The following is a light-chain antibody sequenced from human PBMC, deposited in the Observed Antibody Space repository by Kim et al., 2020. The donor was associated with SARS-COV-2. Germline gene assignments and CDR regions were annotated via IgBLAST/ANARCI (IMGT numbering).Light chain of an antibody. CDR3: QTWDNNRRV. CDR1: KLGDRF. CDR2: QDD. V-gene: IGLV3-1*01. J-gene: IGLJ3*02. Sequence: SYELTQPPSVSVSPGQTASITCSGDKLGDRFACWYQQKPGQSPVLVIYQDDKRPSGIPERFSGSNSGNTATLTISGTQAMDEADYYCQTWDNNRRVFGGG.